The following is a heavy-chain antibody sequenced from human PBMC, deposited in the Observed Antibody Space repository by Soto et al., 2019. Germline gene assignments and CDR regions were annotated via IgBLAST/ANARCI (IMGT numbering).Heavy chain of an antibody. D-gene: IGHD2-15*01. CDR2: MSGGSDAT. J-gene: IGHJ4*02. CDR3: ARDQGTVVTQTSDY. V-gene: IGHV3-23*01. Sequence: GGSLRLSCAASGFTFSNYAMSWVRQAPGKGLEWVSAMSGGSDATYYADSVKGRFTISRDNPKNTLYLQMNSLRAEDTAVYYCARDQGTVVTQTSDYWGQGALVTVSS. CDR1: GFTFSNYA.